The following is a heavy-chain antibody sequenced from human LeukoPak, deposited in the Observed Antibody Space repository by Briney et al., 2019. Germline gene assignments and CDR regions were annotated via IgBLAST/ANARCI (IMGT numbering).Heavy chain of an antibody. CDR1: GGSFSGYY. D-gene: IGHD3-22*01. Sequence: SETLSLTCAVYGGSFSGYYWSWIRQPPGKGLEWIGEINHIGSTNYNPSLKSRVTISVDTSKNQFSLKLSSVTAADTAVYYCAREGRGTMIVVVITQRPYYFDYWGQGTLVTVSS. V-gene: IGHV4-34*01. CDR3: AREGRGTMIVVVITQRPYYFDY. CDR2: INHIGST. J-gene: IGHJ4*02.